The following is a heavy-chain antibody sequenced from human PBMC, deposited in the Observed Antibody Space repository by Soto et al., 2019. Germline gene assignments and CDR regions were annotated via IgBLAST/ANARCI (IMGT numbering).Heavy chain of an antibody. CDR1: GGSISSDY. V-gene: IGHV4-4*07. D-gene: IGHD6-13*01. CDR3: AREPTTAGTVNWFDP. Sequence: VQLQESGPGLVKPSETLSLICTVSGGSISSDYLSWIRQPAGKGLEWIGRVYTSGYSNSNPSLQSRVTMSVDTSKEQFSLNLSSVTAADTAVYYCAREPTTAGTVNWFDPWGQGTLVTVSS. CDR2: VYTSGYS. J-gene: IGHJ5*02.